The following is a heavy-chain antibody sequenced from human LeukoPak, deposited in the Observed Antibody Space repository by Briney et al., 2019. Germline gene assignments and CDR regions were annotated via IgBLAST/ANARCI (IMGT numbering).Heavy chain of an antibody. Sequence: GGSLRLSCAASGFTFSSYSMNWVRQAPGKGLEWVSSISSSSSYIYYADSVKGRFTISRDNAENSLYLQMNSLRAEDTAVYYCARAANGDAFDIWGQGTMVTVSS. CDR3: ARAANGDAFDI. CDR1: GFTFSSYS. D-gene: IGHD2-8*01. V-gene: IGHV3-21*01. J-gene: IGHJ3*02. CDR2: ISSSSSYI.